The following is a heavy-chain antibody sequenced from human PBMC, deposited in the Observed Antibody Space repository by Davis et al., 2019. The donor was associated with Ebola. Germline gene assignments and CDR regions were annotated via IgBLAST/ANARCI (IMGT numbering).Heavy chain of an antibody. CDR1: RGTFSSSA. J-gene: IGHJ6*02. V-gene: IGHV1-69*06. Sequence: AASVTVSCKASRGTFSSSAISWVRQAPGQGLEWMEGIIPIFGTANYAQKFQGRVTITADKSTSTAYMELSSLRSEDTAVYYCARPGSDYYGMDVWGQGTTVTVSS. CDR3: ARPGSDYYGMDV. CDR2: IIPIFGTA. D-gene: IGHD1-26*01.